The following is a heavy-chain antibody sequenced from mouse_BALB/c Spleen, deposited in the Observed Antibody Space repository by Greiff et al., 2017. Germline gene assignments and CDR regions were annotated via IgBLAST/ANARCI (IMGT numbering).Heavy chain of an antibody. Sequence: EVKLQESGPGLVKPSQSLSLTCTVTGYSITSDYAWNWIRQFPGNKLEWMGYISYSGSTSYNPSLKSRISITRDTSKNQFFLQLNSVTTEDTATYYCARATGAYWGQGTTLTVSS. J-gene: IGHJ2*01. D-gene: IGHD4-1*01. V-gene: IGHV3-2*02. CDR2: ISYSGST. CDR1: GYSITSDYA. CDR3: ARATGAY.